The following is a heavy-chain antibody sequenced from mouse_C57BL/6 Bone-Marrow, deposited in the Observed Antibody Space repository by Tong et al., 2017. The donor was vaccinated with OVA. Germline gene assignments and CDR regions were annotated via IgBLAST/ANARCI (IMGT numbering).Heavy chain of an antibody. Sequence: VQLQESGPGLVQPSQSLSITCTVSGFSLTSYGVHWVRQSPGKGLEWLGVIWGDGSTNYHSALISRLSISKDNSKSQVFFKMNSLQADDTAIYYCARNFGVGRAYWGQGTLVTVSA. V-gene: IGHV2-2*01. CDR1: GFSLTSYG. CDR2: IWGDGST. J-gene: IGHJ3*01. CDR3: ARNFGVGRAY. D-gene: IGHD1-1*02.